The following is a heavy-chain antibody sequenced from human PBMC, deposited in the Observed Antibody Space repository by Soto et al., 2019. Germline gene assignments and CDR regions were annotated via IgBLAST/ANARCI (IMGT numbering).Heavy chain of an antibody. V-gene: IGHV1-69*13. Sequence: SVKVSCKASGGTFSSYAISWVRQAPGQGLEWMGGIIPIFGTANYAQKFQGRVTITADESTSTAYMELSSPRSEDTAVYYCARHYLRDGYNLDYFDYWGQGTLVTVSS. CDR3: ARHYLRDGYNLDYFDY. J-gene: IGHJ4*02. D-gene: IGHD5-12*01. CDR1: GGTFSSYA. CDR2: IIPIFGTA.